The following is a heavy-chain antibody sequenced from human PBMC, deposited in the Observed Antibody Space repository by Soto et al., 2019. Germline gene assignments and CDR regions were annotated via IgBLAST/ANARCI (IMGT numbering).Heavy chain of an antibody. CDR3: AREELERQGSGFDY. CDR1: GFTFSTYA. Sequence: EVQLLESGGGLVQPGGSLRLSCAASGFTFSTYAMSWVRQAPGKGLEWVSTVRGSGGNTYSADSVKGRFTISRDNSTNTLYLQMNSLRAEDTAVYYCAREELERQGSGFDYWGQGTLVTVSS. J-gene: IGHJ4*02. CDR2: VRGSGGNT. D-gene: IGHD1-1*01. V-gene: IGHV3-23*01.